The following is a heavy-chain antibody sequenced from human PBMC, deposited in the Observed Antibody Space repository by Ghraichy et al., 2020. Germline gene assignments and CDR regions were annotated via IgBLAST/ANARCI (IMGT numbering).Heavy chain of an antibody. CDR1: GFTFSSYG. V-gene: IGHV3-30*02. CDR3: AKDLFYYGSGSYLDY. CDR2: IRYDGSNK. J-gene: IGHJ4*02. D-gene: IGHD3-10*01. Sequence: GGSLRLSCAASGFTFSSYGMHWVRQAPGKGLEWVAFIRYDGSNKYYADSVKGRFTISRDNSKNTLYLQMNSLRAEDMAVYYCAKDLFYYGSGSYLDYWGQGTLVTVSS.